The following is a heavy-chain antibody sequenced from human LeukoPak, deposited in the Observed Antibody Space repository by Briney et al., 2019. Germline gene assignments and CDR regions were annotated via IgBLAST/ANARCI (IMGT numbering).Heavy chain of an antibody. CDR2: SGDDGRT. CDR1: GFALDSYT. J-gene: IGHJ4*02. Sequence: PGGSLRFSGAASGFALDSYTLNWVRQAPGEGLKWVSASGDDGRTFYADSVKGRFTISRDNSKNTLFLQMNSLRVEDTAVYYCAKRVDYSGTYHIDYWGQGTLVTVSS. D-gene: IGHD3-10*01. V-gene: IGHV3-23*01. CDR3: AKRVDYSGTYHIDY.